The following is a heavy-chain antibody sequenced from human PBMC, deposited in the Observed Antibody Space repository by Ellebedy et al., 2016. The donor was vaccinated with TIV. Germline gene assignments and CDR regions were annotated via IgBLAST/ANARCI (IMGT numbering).Heavy chain of an antibody. CDR1: GYTFTTYA. CDR2: INPNSGGT. V-gene: IGHV1-2*04. J-gene: IGHJ5*02. D-gene: IGHD2/OR15-2a*01. CDR3: ARDKYYREGFDP. Sequence: AASVKVSCKASGYTFTTYAMHWVRQAPGQGLEWMGWINPNSGGTNYAQKFQGWVTMTRDTPISTAYMELSRLRSDDTAVYYCARDKYYREGFDPWGQGTLVTVSS.